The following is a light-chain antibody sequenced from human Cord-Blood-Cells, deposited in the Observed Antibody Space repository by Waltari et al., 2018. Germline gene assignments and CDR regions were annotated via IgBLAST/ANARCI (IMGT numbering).Light chain of an antibody. Sequence: QSALTQPASVPGSPGQSIPISCTGTSSAVGGYNYVFWYQQHPGKAPKLMIYDVSNRPSGVSNRFSGSKSGNTASLTISGLQADEEADYYCSSYTSSSTYVFGTGTKVTVL. J-gene: IGLJ1*01. V-gene: IGLV2-14*01. CDR2: DVS. CDR3: SSYTSSSTYV. CDR1: SSAVGGYNY.